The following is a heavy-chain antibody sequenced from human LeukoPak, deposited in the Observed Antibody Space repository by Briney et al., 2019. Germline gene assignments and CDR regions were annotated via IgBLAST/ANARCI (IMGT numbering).Heavy chain of an antibody. J-gene: IGHJ4*02. Sequence: QTGGSLRLSCAASGFTFSSYAMSWVRQAPGKGLEWVSVIARDGGAKFYADSVKGRFTLSRDNSKNMFFLQMNFLTVEDTAIYYCAREATWGQWYFDHWGQGTPVTVSS. CDR1: GFTFSSYA. CDR3: AREATWGQWYFDH. V-gene: IGHV3-23*03. CDR2: IARDGGAK. D-gene: IGHD6-19*01.